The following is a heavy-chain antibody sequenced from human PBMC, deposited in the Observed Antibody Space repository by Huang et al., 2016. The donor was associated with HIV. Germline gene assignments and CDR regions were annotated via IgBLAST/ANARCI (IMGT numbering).Heavy chain of an antibody. Sequence: QVQLVQSGAEVKKPGASVKVSCKASGYIFTSYAIHWVRQAPGKGLEWMGWINGGNGKTEYSQKCQGRVTITRESSASTAYMELSSLRSEDTAVYYCAKDRKRYDFWSGYLGHWGQGTLVTVSS. CDR3: AKDRKRYDFWSGYLGH. CDR1: GYIFTSYA. V-gene: IGHV1-3*01. D-gene: IGHD3-3*01. J-gene: IGHJ4*02. CDR2: INGGNGKT.